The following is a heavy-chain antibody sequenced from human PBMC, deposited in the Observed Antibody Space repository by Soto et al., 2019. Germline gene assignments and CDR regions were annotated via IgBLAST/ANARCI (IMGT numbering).Heavy chain of an antibody. J-gene: IGHJ5*02. Sequence: SETLSLTCIVSGGSISSSSYYWGWIRQPPGKGLEWIGSIYYSGSTYYNPSLKSRVTISVDTSKNQFSLKLSSVTAADTAVFYCERHRARNWFDPWGQGTLVTVSS. CDR3: ERHRARNWFDP. V-gene: IGHV4-39*01. D-gene: IGHD6-6*01. CDR2: IYYSGST. CDR1: GGSISSSSYY.